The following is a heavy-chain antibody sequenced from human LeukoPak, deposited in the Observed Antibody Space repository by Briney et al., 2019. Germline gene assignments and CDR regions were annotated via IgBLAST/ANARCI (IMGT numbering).Heavy chain of an antibody. CDR3: ARGMIATPYYYGMDV. CDR1: GYTFTSYG. D-gene: IGHD3-22*01. V-gene: IGHV1-18*01. CDR2: ISAYNGNT. Sequence: AAVNVSCKASGYTFTSYGISWVRQAPGQGLEWMGWISAYNGNTNYAQKLQGRVTMTTDTSTSTAYMELRSLRSDDTAVYYCARGMIATPYYYGMDVWGQGTTVTVSS. J-gene: IGHJ6*02.